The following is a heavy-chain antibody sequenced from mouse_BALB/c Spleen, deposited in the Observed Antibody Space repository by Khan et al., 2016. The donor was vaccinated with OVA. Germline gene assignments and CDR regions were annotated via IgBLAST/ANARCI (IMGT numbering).Heavy chain of an antibody. Sequence: EVQLQESGPELVKPGASMKISCKASGYSFTGYTMNWVKQSHGKNLEWIGLINPYNGGTSYNQKFKGKATLTVDKSSSTAYMELLSLTSEDSAGYYCAREGYRYAGAWFAYWGQGTLVTVSA. CDR3: AREGYRYAGAWFAY. CDR1: GYSFTGYT. CDR2: INPYNGGT. D-gene: IGHD2-14*01. V-gene: IGHV1-18*01. J-gene: IGHJ3*01.